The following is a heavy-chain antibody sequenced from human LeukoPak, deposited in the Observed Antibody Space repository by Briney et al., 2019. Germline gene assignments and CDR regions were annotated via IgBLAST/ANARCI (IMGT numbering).Heavy chain of an antibody. D-gene: IGHD6-19*01. CDR1: GFTFSTYS. CDR2: ISSNNNSI. V-gene: IGHV3-48*03. Sequence: GGSLRLSCAASGFTFSTYSMNWVRQAPGKGLEWVSYISSNNNSIYYADSVRGRFTISRDNAKNSLYLQMNSLRAEDTAVYYCASLSAVADVDYWGQGTLVTVSS. J-gene: IGHJ4*02. CDR3: ASLSAVADVDY.